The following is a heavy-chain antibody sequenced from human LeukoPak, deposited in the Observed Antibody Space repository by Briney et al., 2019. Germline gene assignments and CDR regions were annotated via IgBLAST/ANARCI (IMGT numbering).Heavy chain of an antibody. V-gene: IGHV4-34*01. CDR2: VAHKGPTVYSPTLNR. J-gene: IGHJ4*02. Sequence: PSETLSLTCAVYGAALSEYYWSWIRQSPGKGLEWIGEVAHKGPTVYSPTLNRKYNPSFKSRVTMSVDPSKNQFSLKLTSVTVADTAIYYCVRQGTNSGYYLLDYWGQGHLVIVSS. CDR1: GAALSEYY. CDR3: VRQGTNSGYYLLDY. D-gene: IGHD3-22*01.